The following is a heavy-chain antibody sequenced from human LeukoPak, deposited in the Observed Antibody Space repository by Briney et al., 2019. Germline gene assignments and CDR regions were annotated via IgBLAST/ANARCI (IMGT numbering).Heavy chain of an antibody. J-gene: IGHJ6*03. Sequence: PGGSLRLSCAVSEFTFSDYSMTWVRQAPGKGLEWLSYISSSSSFIYYADSVKGRFTISRDNARNSLHLQMNSLRAEDTAVYYCARARYSSSWYYYYYYMDVWGKGTTVTVSS. CDR2: ISSSSSFI. CDR1: EFTFSDYS. D-gene: IGHD6-13*01. V-gene: IGHV3-48*01. CDR3: ARARYSSSWYYYYYYMDV.